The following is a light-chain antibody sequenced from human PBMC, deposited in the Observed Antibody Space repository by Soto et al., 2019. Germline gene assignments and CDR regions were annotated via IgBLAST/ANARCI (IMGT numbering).Light chain of an antibody. J-gene: IGKJ3*01. CDR2: DAS. CDR1: QSVSSS. V-gene: IGKV3-11*01. CDR3: QQRSDWPPIT. Sequence: EIVLTQSPATLSLSPGERATLSCRASQSVSSSLAWYQQKPGLAPRLLIYDASNRATGIPARFSGSGSGTDFTLTMSSLEPEDFAIYYCQQRSDWPPITFGPGTKVDIK.